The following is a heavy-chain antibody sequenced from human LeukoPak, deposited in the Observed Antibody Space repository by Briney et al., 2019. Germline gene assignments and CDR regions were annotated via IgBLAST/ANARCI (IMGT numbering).Heavy chain of an antibody. D-gene: IGHD3-16*01. Sequence: GGSRRLSCVVSGLSFSEYWMHWVRQAPGKGLVWVARSNLHGTTVDYADSVKGRFTISRDNANNTLFLQMNSLRAEDTAVYYCASAFTYVRLGDHWGQGTLVTVSS. J-gene: IGHJ4*02. CDR1: GLSFSEYW. CDR2: SNLHGTTV. V-gene: IGHV3-74*01. CDR3: ASAFTYVRLGDH.